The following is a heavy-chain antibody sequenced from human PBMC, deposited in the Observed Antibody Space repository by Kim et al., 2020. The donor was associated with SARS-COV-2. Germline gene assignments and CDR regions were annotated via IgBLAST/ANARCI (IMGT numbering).Heavy chain of an antibody. CDR1: GGSISDDNYY. CDR2: SYYTGDT. V-gene: IGHV4-31*03. Sequence: SETLSLTCTVSGGSISDDNYYWSWVRQLPGKGLEWIGYSYYTGDTFYNPSLKSRASISVDTSKNQFSLRLNSATAAATAVYFCAREIAGQGRGVWFDPWGQGTLVTVSS. D-gene: IGHD6-13*01. CDR3: AREIAGQGRGVWFDP. J-gene: IGHJ5*02.